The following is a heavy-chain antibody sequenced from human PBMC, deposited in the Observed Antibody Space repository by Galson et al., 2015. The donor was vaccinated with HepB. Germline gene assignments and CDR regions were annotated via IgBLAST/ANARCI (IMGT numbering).Heavy chain of an antibody. CDR3: ARRGALLWFGEFKGPDDAFDI. V-gene: IGHV5-51*01. D-gene: IGHD3-10*01. CDR2: IYPGDSDT. J-gene: IGHJ3*02. Sequence: QSGAEVKKPGESLKISCKGSGYSFTSYWIGWVRQMPGKGLEWMGIIYPGDSDTRYSPSFQGQVTISADKSISTAYLQWSSLKASDTAMYYCARRGALLWFGEFKGPDDAFDIWGQGTMVTVSS. CDR1: GYSFTSYW.